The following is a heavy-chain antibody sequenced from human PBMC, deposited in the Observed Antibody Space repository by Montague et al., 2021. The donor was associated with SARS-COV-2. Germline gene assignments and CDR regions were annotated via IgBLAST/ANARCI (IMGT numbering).Heavy chain of an antibody. D-gene: IGHD3-22*01. CDR3: ARYPYYYDSSGSFDY. Sequence: SETLSLTCTVSGGSISSSSYYWGWIRQPPGKGLEWIGCIYYSGSTYYNPSLKSRVTISVDTSKNQFSLKLSSVTAADTAVYYCARYPYYYDSSGSFDYWGQGTLVTVSS. CDR1: GGSISSSSYY. V-gene: IGHV4-39*01. CDR2: IYYSGST. J-gene: IGHJ4*02.